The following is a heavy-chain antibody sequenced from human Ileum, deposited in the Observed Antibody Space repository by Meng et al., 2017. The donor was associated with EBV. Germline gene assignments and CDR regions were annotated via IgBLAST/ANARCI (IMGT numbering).Heavy chain of an antibody. CDR1: GGPINSSSYY. CDR3: ARPIAAAGWFDP. Sequence: LWRGSGHGLRKPSETLSLTCTVSGGPINSSSYYWGWIVQPPGKGLEWIGSIYYSGRTYYNPSLKSRVTISVDTSKNQFSLKLSSVTAADTAVYYCARPIAAAGWFDPWGQGTLVTVSS. D-gene: IGHD6-13*01. V-gene: IGHV4-39*01. CDR2: IYYSGRT. J-gene: IGHJ5*02.